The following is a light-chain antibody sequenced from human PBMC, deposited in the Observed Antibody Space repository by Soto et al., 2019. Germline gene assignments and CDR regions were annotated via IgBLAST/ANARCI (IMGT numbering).Light chain of an antibody. CDR3: QQYKNWPRT. J-gene: IGKJ1*01. Sequence: EIVLPQSPATLSSCPGERATLSCRASQTVSGNXVAWSKHKPCQAPRLLIYCSSTRATGSPARLSGSGSGTEFTLPISSLQSEDFAVYYCQQYKNWPRTFGQGTKVDIK. CDR1: QTVSGN. V-gene: IGKV3-15*01. CDR2: CSS.